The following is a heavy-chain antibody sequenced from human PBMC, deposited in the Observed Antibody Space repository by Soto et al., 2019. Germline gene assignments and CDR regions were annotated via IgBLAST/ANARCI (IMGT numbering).Heavy chain of an antibody. CDR2: IDPSDSYN. CDR3: ARLGDCSGGSCFSRYYYPAMDV. J-gene: IGHJ6*02. Sequence: MPGKGLEWMGNIDPSDSYNNYSPSFQGRVTISADKSLNTAYLQWSSLEASDTAMYYCARLGDCSGGSCFSRYYYPAMDVWGQGTTVTVSS. D-gene: IGHD2-15*01. V-gene: IGHV5-10-1*01.